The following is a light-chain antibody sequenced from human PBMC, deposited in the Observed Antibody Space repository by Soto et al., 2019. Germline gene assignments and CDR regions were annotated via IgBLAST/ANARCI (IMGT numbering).Light chain of an antibody. CDR1: QNLSRN. CDR3: QQYDKWPHT. Sequence: EMVMTQSPATLSVSPGERATLSCRASQNLSRNLAWYQQQPGQAPRLLIFYASTSATGIPARFSGSGSGTDFTLTISSLQSEAFAVYYCQQYDKWPHTFGQGTKLEIK. CDR2: YAS. J-gene: IGKJ2*01. V-gene: IGKV3-15*01.